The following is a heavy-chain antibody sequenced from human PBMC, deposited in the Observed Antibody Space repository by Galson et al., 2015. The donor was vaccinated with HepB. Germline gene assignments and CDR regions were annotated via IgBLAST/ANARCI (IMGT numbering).Heavy chain of an antibody. CDR2: ISYDGSNK. V-gene: IGHV3-30*18. CDR1: GFTFSSYG. Sequence: SLRLSCAASGFTFSSYGMHWVRQAPGKGLEWVAVISYDGSNKYYAASVKGRFTISRDNSKNTLYLQMNSLRAEDTAVYYCAKEEENWLVLPLVSFDYWGQGTLFTVSS. J-gene: IGHJ4*02. D-gene: IGHD6-19*01. CDR3: AKEEENWLVLPLVSFDY.